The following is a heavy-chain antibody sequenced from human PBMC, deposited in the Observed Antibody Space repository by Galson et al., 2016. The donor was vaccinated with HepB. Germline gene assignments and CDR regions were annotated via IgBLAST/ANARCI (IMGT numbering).Heavy chain of an antibody. V-gene: IGHV3-23*01. D-gene: IGHD3-16*01. J-gene: IGHJ4*02. CDR3: VKESPVRGNHFEY. CDR1: GFTFSSYA. Sequence: SLRIACAASGFTFSSYAMTWVRQAPRNGLQWVSAIRATGGTTYYGESVQGRVTISRDNSKNTMYLQMNSLRAEDTAVYYCVKESPVRGNHFEYWGQGTLVTVSS. CDR2: IRATGGTT.